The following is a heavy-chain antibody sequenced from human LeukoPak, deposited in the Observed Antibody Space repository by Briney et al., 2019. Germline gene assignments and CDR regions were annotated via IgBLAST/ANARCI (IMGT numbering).Heavy chain of an antibody. D-gene: IGHD3-10*01. CDR2: IYHSGST. CDR1: GGSISSSSYY. J-gene: IGHJ4*02. V-gene: IGHV4-39*07. CDR3: ARLSRGHYGSGTA. Sequence: SETLSLTCTVSGGSISSSSYYWGWIRQPPGKGLEWIGSIYHSGSTYYNPSLKSRVTMSVDTSKNQFSLKLSSVTAADTAVYYCARLSRGHYGSGTAWGQGTLVTVSS.